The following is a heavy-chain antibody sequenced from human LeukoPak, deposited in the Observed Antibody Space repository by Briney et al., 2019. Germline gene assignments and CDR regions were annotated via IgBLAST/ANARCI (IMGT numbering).Heavy chain of an antibody. CDR1: GFTFDDYA. Sequence: PGGSLRLSCAASGFTFDDYAMHWVRQAPGKGLEWVSGISWNSGSIGYADSVKGRFTISRDNSKNTLYLQMNSLRAEDTAVYYCARDPSNPTAFDYWGQGTLVTVSS. CDR2: ISWNSGSI. CDR3: ARDPSNPTAFDY. J-gene: IGHJ4*02. V-gene: IGHV3-9*01. D-gene: IGHD6-6*01.